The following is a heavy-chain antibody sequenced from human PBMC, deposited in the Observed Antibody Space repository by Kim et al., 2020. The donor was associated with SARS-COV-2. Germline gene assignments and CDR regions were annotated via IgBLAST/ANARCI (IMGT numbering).Heavy chain of an antibody. J-gene: IGHJ1*01. D-gene: IGHD6-19*01. CDR2: ILTDGSSA. Sequence: GGSLRLSCVMSGYTITDYWMHWVRQVPGKGLEWVSRILTDGSSASYADSVQGRFIISRDRAKKTLYLQMDSLKEEDTAVYYCAIGVSVADFWGQGTLVSV. V-gene: IGHV3-74*01. CDR3: AIGVSVADF. CDR1: GYTITDYW.